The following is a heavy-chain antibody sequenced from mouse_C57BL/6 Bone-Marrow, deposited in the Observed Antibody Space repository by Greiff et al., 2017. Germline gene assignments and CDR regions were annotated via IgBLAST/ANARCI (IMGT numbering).Heavy chain of an antibody. Sequence: VQLQQSGPELVKPGASVKISCKASGYTFTDYYMNWVKQSPGKSLEWIGDINPNNGGTSYNQKFKGKATLTVDKSSSTAYMEHSRLTSEDSAVYYCTGEDDGYHGFAYWGQGTVVTVSA. CDR2: INPNNGGT. CDR3: TGEDDGYHGFAY. CDR1: GYTFTDYY. D-gene: IGHD2-3*01. V-gene: IGHV1-26*01. J-gene: IGHJ3*01.